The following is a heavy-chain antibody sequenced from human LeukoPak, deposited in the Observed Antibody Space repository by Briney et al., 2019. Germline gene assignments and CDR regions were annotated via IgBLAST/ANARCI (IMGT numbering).Heavy chain of an antibody. CDR3: ARIYYFGDNNWRYFDN. Sequence: GGSLRLSCAASGFTFNSYWMSWVRQAPGKGLEWVANIDPDGSEKQYGDSVKGRFTTSRDNAKNSLYLQMNSLRAEDTAIYYCARIYYFGDNNWRYFDNWGQGTLVTVPS. J-gene: IGHJ4*02. V-gene: IGHV3-7*01. CDR2: IDPDGSEK. CDR1: GFTFNSYW. D-gene: IGHD3-10*01.